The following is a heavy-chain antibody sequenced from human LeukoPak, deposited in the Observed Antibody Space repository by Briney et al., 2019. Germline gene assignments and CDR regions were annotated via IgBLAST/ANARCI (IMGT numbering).Heavy chain of an antibody. V-gene: IGHV4-59*01. CDR1: GGSISSYY. CDR3: ARNLIPEQLVLNF. Sequence: SETLSLTCTVSGGSISSYYWSWIRQPPGKGLEWIGYIYYSGSTNYNPSLKSRVTISVDTSKNQFSLNLKSVTPEDTAVYYCARNLIPEQLVLNFWGQGTLVTISS. CDR2: IYYSGST. D-gene: IGHD6-13*01. J-gene: IGHJ4*02.